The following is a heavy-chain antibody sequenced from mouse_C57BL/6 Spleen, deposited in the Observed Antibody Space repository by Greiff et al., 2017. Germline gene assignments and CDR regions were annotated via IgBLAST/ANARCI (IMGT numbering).Heavy chain of an antibody. CDR2: IYPGDGDT. CDR1: GYAFSSSW. J-gene: IGHJ2*01. CDR3: ARTGTSFDY. D-gene: IGHD4-1*01. V-gene: IGHV1-82*01. Sequence: VQLQQSGPELVKPGASVKISCKASGYAFSSSWMNWVKQRPGKGLEWIGRIYPGDGDTNYNGKFKGKATLTADKSSSTAYMQLSSLTSEDSAVYFCARTGTSFDYWGQGTTLTVSS.